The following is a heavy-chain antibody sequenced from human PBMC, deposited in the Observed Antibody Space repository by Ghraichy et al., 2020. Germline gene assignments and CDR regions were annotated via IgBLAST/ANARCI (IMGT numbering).Heavy chain of an antibody. CDR2: IYPDDSEI. D-gene: IGHD2-15*01. CDR1: GYSFTSYW. Sequence: GESLNISCKGSGYSFTSYWIAWVRQKPGKGLECMGIIYPDDSEIKYSPSFQGQVTISADTSISTAYLQWTSLKASDTAMYFCARLRGGSSLTWFDPWGQGTLVTVSS. CDR3: ARLRGGSSLTWFDP. J-gene: IGHJ5*02. V-gene: IGHV5-51*01.